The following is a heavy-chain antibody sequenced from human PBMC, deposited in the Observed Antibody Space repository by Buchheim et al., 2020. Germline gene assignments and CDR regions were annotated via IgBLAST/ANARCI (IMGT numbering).Heavy chain of an antibody. J-gene: IGHJ6*02. Sequence: EVQVVESGGGLVQPGGSLRLSCAASGFTFRSYEMNWVRQAPGKGLEWVSYIISSGSTIYYADSVKGRFTISRHNAKNSLYPQMNSLRVEDTAVYYCARGYGMDVWGQGTT. V-gene: IGHV3-48*03. CDR3: ARGYGMDV. CDR2: IISSGSTI. CDR1: GFTFRSYE.